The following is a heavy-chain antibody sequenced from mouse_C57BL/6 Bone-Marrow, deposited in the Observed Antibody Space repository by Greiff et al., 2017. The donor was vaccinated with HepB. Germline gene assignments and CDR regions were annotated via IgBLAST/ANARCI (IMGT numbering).Heavy chain of an antibody. J-gene: IGHJ4*01. Sequence: VQLQQSGAELVKPGASVKLSCKASGYTFTSYWMHWVKQRPGRGLEWIGRIDPRDGSTKYNEKFKGKATLTVDTSSSTAYMELHSLTSEDSAVYFCAREKGAMDYWGQGTSVTVSS. CDR2: IDPRDGST. V-gene: IGHV1-85*01. CDR1: GYTFTSYW. CDR3: AREKGAMDY.